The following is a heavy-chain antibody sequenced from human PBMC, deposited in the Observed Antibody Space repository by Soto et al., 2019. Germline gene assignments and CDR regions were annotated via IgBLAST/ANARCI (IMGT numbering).Heavy chain of an antibody. V-gene: IGHV1-8*01. CDR2: MNPNSGNT. CDR1: GYTFTSYD. Sequence: GASVKVSCKASGYTFTSYDINWVRQATGQGLEWMGWMNPNSGNTGYAQKFQGRVTMTRNTSISTAYMELSSLRSEDTAVYYCARSAAARNPRRFDPWGQGTLVTVSS. D-gene: IGHD6-6*01. J-gene: IGHJ5*02. CDR3: ARSAAARNPRRFDP.